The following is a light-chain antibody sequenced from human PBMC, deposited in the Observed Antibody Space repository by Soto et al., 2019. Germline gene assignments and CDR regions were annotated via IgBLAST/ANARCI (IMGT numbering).Light chain of an antibody. Sequence: EIVLTQSPGTLSLSPGERATLSCRASQSVNSNYLAWYQQKPGQGPRLLMYGASSRAPGIPERFSGSGSGTDFTLTISRLEPEDFAVYYCQQYDNSPLTFGQGTKVEIK. CDR1: QSVNSNY. V-gene: IGKV3-20*01. CDR2: GAS. CDR3: QQYDNSPLT. J-gene: IGKJ1*01.